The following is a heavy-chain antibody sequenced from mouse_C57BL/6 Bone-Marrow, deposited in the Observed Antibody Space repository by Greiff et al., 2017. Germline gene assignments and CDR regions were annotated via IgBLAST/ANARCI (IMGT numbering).Heavy chain of an antibody. CDR3: ARVGYYGSSLYYYSMDY. Sequence: QVQLQQPGAELVKPGASVKLSCKASGYTFTSYWMQWVKQRPGQGLEWIGEIAPSDSYTNYNQKFKGKATLTVDTSSSTAYMQLSSLTSEDSAVYYCARVGYYGSSLYYYSMDYWGQGTSVTVSS. J-gene: IGHJ4*01. D-gene: IGHD1-1*01. CDR1: GYTFTSYW. V-gene: IGHV1-50*01. CDR2: IAPSDSYT.